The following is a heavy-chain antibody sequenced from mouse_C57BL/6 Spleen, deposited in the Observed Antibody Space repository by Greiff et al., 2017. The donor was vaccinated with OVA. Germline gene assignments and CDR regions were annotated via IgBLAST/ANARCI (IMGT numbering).Heavy chain of an antibody. CDR2: ISYSGST. CDR1: GYSITSGYD. D-gene: IGHD4-1*01. V-gene: IGHV3-1*01. J-gene: IGHJ2*01. CDR3: ARSPELDYFDY. Sequence: EVQLQQSGPGMVKPSQSLSLTCTVTGYSITSGYDWHWIRHFPGNKLEWMGYISYSGSTNYNPSLKSRISITHDTSKNHFFLKLNSVTTEDTATYYCARSPELDYFDYWGQGTTLTVSS.